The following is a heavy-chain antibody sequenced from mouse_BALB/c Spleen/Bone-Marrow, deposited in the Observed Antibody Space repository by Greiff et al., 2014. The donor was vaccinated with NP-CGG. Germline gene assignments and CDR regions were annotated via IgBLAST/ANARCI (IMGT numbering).Heavy chain of an antibody. CDR1: GYTFTSYV. CDR2: INPYNDGT. V-gene: IGHV1-14*01. Sequence: VQLQQSGPELVKPGASVKMSCTASGYTFTSYVMHWVKQKPGQGLEWIGCINPYNDGTKYNEKFKGKATLTSDRSSTTAYMELSSLTSEDSAVYYCAREGGYDEDYFDYWGQGTTLTVSS. D-gene: IGHD2-2*01. CDR3: AREGGYDEDYFDY. J-gene: IGHJ2*01.